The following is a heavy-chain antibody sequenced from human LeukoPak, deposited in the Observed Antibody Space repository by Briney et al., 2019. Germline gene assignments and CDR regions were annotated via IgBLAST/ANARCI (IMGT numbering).Heavy chain of an antibody. CDR3: AKILGSGVRYGFDI. CDR2: IYTTGRT. Sequence: KSSETLSLTCSVSGGSVNSYYWSWIRQPPGKGLEWIGYIYTTGRTNYNPSLKSRVTISVDTSKNQFSLKLSSVTAADTAVYYCAKILGSGVRYGFDIWGQGTMVTVSS. J-gene: IGHJ3*02. D-gene: IGHD7-27*01. CDR1: GGSVNSYY. V-gene: IGHV4-4*09.